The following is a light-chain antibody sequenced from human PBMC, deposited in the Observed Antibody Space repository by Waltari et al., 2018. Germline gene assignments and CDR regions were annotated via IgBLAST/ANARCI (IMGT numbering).Light chain of an antibody. Sequence: DLVMTQSPLSLPVTPGEPASLPCSSSQSLLDNNGYNYLDWYLQKPGQSPQILIYLGSNRASGVPDRFSGSGSGTDFTLKISRVEAEDAGVYYCAEALQSVTFGQGTRLEIK. J-gene: IGKJ5*01. V-gene: IGKV2-28*01. CDR1: QSLLDNNGYNY. CDR3: AEALQSVT. CDR2: LGS.